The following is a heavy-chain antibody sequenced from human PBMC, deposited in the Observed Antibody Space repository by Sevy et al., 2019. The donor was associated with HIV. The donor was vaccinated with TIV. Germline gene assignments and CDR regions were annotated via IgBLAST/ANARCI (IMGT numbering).Heavy chain of an antibody. Sequence: SETLSLTCAVYGGSFSGYYWSWIRQPPGKGLEWIGEINHSGSTNYNPSLKSRVTISVDTSKNQFSLKLSSVTAADTAVYYCAIDGRWYYGMDVWGQGTTVTVSS. CDR2: INHSGST. D-gene: IGHD2-8*01. CDR3: AIDGRWYYGMDV. J-gene: IGHJ6*02. V-gene: IGHV4-34*01. CDR1: GGSFSGYY.